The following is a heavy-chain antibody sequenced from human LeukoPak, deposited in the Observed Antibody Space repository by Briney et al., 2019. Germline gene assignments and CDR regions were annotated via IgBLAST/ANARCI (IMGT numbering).Heavy chain of an antibody. D-gene: IGHD6-19*01. V-gene: IGHV3-21*01. CDR1: GFTVSSNS. CDR3: AKGVLVAVAGTLAY. Sequence: MPGGSLRLSCTVSGFTVSSNSMNWVRQAPGKGLEWVSSISSSSSYIYYADSVKGRFTISRDNAKNSLYLQMNSLRAEETAVYYCAKGVLVAVAGTLAYWGQASLVTVSS. CDR2: ISSSSSYI. J-gene: IGHJ4*02.